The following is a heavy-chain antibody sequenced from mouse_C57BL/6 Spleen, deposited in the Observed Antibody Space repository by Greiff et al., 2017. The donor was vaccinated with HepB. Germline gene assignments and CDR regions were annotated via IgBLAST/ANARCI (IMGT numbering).Heavy chain of an antibody. J-gene: IGHJ2*01. CDR1: GYTFTSYW. D-gene: IGHD1-1*01. Sequence: QVQLQQPGAELVKPGASVKLSCKASGYTFTSYWMQWVKQRPGQGLEWIGEIDPSDSYTNYNQKFKGKATLTVDTSSSTAYMQLSSLTSEDSAVYYCARSGYYYGSYYFDYWGQGTTLTVSS. CDR3: ARSGYYYGSYYFDY. CDR2: IDPSDSYT. V-gene: IGHV1-50*01.